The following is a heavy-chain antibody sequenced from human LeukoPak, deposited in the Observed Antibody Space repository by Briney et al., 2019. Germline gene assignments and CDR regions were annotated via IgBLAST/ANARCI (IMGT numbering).Heavy chain of an antibody. J-gene: IGHJ5*02. V-gene: IGHV4-34*01. D-gene: IGHD3-10*01. CDR1: GGSFSGYY. CDR3: ARGSGNDYYGSGPIDKWFDP. CDR2: INHSGST. Sequence: SETLSLTCAVYGGSFSGYYWSWIRQPPGKGLEWIGEINHSGSTKYNPPLKSRVTISVDTSKNQFSLKLSSVTAADTAVYYCARGSGNDYYGSGPIDKWFDPWGQGTLVTVSS.